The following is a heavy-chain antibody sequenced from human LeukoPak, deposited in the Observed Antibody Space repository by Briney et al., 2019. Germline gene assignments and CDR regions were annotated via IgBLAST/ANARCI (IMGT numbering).Heavy chain of an antibody. V-gene: IGHV3-23*01. Sequence: KPGGSLRLSCAASGFTFSSYAMSWVRQAPGKGLEWVSAISGSGGSTYYADSVKGRSTISRDNSKNTLYLQMNSLRAEDTAVYYCAKKGEKTERLRFSNWFDPWGQGTLVTVSS. D-gene: IGHD5-12*01. CDR2: ISGSGGST. J-gene: IGHJ5*02. CDR1: GFTFSSYA. CDR3: AKKGEKTERLRFSNWFDP.